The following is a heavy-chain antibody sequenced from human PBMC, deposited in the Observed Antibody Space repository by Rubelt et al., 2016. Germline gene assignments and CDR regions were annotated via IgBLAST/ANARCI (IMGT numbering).Heavy chain of an antibody. Sequence: QITLKESGPTLVKPTQTLTLPCTFSGFSLTTSAVGVGWIRQPPGKALEWLALIYWDDDKRYTPSLKSRLTIPKDTSKNQVVLTMTNMNPVDTAKCFCARIKSSGCDFDYWGQGNLVTVYS. D-gene: IGHD6-19*01. CDR1: GFSLTTSAVG. J-gene: IGHJ4*02. V-gene: IGHV2-5*02. CDR2: IYWDDDK. CDR3: ARIKSSGCDFDY.